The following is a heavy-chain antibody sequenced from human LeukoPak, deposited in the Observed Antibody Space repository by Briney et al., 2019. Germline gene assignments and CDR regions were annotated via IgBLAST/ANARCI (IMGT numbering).Heavy chain of an antibody. J-gene: IGHJ4*02. CDR2: IIPIFGTA. CDR1: GGTFSSYA. Sequence: AVTVSCKASGGTFSSYAISWVRRAPGQGVEWMGGIIPIFGTANYAQKFQGRVTITADESTSTAYMELSSLRSEDTAVYYCAIPNYDILTGPDLYYFDYWGQGTLVTVSS. CDR3: AIPNYDILTGPDLYYFDY. V-gene: IGHV1-69*13. D-gene: IGHD3-9*01.